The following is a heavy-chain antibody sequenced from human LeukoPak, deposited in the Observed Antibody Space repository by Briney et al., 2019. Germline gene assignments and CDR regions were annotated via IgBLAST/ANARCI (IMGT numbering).Heavy chain of an antibody. V-gene: IGHV4-39*01. CDR1: GGSVSTISHF. J-gene: IGHJ5*02. Sequence: PSETLSLTCTVSGGSVSTISHFWDWVRQPPGKGLEWIVSLSDTGTTYYNPSLESRVTMSVDTSKNQFSLKLTSVTAADTAVYYCARRDHTGRSHAWFDPWGQGTLVTVSS. CDR3: ARRDHTGRSHAWFDP. D-gene: IGHD1-14*01. CDR2: LSDTGTT.